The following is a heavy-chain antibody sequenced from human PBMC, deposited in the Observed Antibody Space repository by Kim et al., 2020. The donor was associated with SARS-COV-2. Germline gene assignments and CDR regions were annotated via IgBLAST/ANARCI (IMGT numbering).Heavy chain of an antibody. CDR1: GGSFSGYY. CDR2: INHSGST. CDR3: ARSRRSGGYYYGSGNWFDP. J-gene: IGHJ5*02. D-gene: IGHD3-10*01. Sequence: SETLSLTCAVYGGSFSGYYWSWIRQPPGKGLEWIGEINHSGSTNYNPSLKSRVTISVDTSKNQFSLKLSSVTAADTAVYYCARSRRSGGYYYGSGNWFDPWGQGTLVTVSS. V-gene: IGHV4-34*01.